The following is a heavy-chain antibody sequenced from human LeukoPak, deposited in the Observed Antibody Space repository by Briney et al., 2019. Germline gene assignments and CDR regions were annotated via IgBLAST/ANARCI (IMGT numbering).Heavy chain of an antibody. V-gene: IGHV4-59*01. CDR1: GGTFTGYY. Sequence: SETLSLTCAVYGGTFTGYYWSWVRQPPGKGLEWIGFVYYTGSTNYSPSLKSRVTISVDTSKNQFSLKLRSVTAADTAVYYCARISSSNWYNERGAFDVWGQGTMVTVSS. D-gene: IGHD6-13*01. J-gene: IGHJ3*01. CDR3: ARISSSNWYNERGAFDV. CDR2: VYYTGST.